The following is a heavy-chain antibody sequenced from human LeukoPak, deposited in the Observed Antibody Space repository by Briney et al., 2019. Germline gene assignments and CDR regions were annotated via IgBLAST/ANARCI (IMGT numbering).Heavy chain of an antibody. D-gene: IGHD3-16*01. V-gene: IGHV1-69*05. Sequence: SVKVSCKASGGTFSSYAISWVRQAPGQGLEWMGGIIPIFGTVNYAQKFQGRVTITTDESTSTAYMELSSLRSEGTAVYYCARDFFMITFGGAIGYWGQGTLVTVSS. J-gene: IGHJ4*02. CDR2: IIPIFGTV. CDR1: GGTFSSYA. CDR3: ARDFFMITFGGAIGY.